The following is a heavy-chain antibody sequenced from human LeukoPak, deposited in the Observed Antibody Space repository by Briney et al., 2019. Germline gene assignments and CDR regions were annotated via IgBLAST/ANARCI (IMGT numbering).Heavy chain of an antibody. V-gene: IGHV4-39*02. J-gene: IGHJ4*02. D-gene: IGHD6-13*01. CDR1: GGSISSSSYY. CDR2: IYYSGST. Sequence: PSETLSLTCTVSGGSISSSSYYWGWIRQPPGKGLEWIGSIYYSGSTYYNPSLKSRVTISVGTSKNQFSLKLSSVTAADTAVYYCARDGVQSSSWSQGWGYFAYWGQGTLVTVSS. CDR3: ARDGVQSSSWSQGWGYFAY.